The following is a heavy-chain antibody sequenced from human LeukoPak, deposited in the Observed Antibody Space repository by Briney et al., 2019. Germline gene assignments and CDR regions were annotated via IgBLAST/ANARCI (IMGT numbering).Heavy chain of an antibody. CDR2: ISTSGGYT. Sequence: GGSLRLSCAASGFTFSYAMTWVRQAPGKGLEWVSVISTSGGYTYYADSVKGRFTISRDGSKDTLYLQMNSLRAEDTATYYCAKDRFSGKYYHYYGLDVWGQGTTITVSS. D-gene: IGHD3-3*02. V-gene: IGHV3-23*01. J-gene: IGHJ6*02. CDR1: GFTFSYA. CDR3: AKDRFSGKYYHYYGLDV.